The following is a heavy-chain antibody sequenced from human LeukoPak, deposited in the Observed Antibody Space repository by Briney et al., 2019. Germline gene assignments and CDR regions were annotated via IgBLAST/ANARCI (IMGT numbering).Heavy chain of an antibody. V-gene: IGHV4-34*01. D-gene: IGHD3-10*01. Sequence: PSESLSLTCAVYGGSFGVYYWSWIRQPPGKGLEWIGEINHSGSTNYNPSLKSRVTISVDMSKNQFSLKLSSVTAADTAVYYCAGPGAGDLDYRGQGTLVTVSS. J-gene: IGHJ4*02. CDR3: AGPGAGDLDY. CDR2: INHSGST. CDR1: GGSFGVYY.